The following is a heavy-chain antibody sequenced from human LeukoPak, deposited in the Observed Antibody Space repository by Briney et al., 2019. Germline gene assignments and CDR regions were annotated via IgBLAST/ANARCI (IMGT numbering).Heavy chain of an antibody. CDR1: GFTFSSYA. D-gene: IGHD5-18*01. CDR2: ISGSGGST. V-gene: IGHV3-23*01. CDR3: AKDRSFSYGPFDY. Sequence: GGSLRLPCAASGFTFSSYAMSWVRQAPGKGLEWVSAISGSGGSTYYADSVKGRFTISRDNSKNTLYLQMNSLRAEDTAVYYCAKDRSFSYGPFDYWGQGTLVTASS. J-gene: IGHJ4*02.